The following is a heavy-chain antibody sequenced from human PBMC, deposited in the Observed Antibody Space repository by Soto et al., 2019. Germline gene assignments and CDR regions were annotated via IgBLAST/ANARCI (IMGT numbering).Heavy chain of an antibody. CDR1: GFTFDDYA. Sequence: GGSLRLSCAASGFTFDDYAMHWVRQAPGKGLEWVSGISWNSGSIGYADSVKGRFTISRDNAKNSLYLQMNSLRAEDTALYYCAKASVAVADDYYYYYYMDVWGKGTTVTVSS. V-gene: IGHV3-9*01. J-gene: IGHJ6*03. D-gene: IGHD6-19*01. CDR2: ISWNSGSI. CDR3: AKASVAVADDYYYYYYMDV.